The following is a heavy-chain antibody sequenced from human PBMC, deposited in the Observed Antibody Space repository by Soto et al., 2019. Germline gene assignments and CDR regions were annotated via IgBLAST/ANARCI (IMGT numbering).Heavy chain of an antibody. J-gene: IGHJ4*02. V-gene: IGHV3-23*01. Sequence: EVQLLESGGGLVQPGGSLRLSCAASGFTFSTFAMNWVRQAPGKGLEWVATVTNSGGSTYYADSVKGRFTISRDNSKNTVYMQMNSLRAEDTAVYYCAKDHRWMCSSTSCYLFDYWGQGALVTVSS. CDR1: GFTFSTFA. CDR2: VTNSGGST. D-gene: IGHD2-2*01. CDR3: AKDHRWMCSSTSCYLFDY.